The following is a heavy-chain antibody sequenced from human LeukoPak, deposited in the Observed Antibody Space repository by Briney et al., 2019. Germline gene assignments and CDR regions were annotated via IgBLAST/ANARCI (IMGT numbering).Heavy chain of an antibody. CDR3: ARRGFVYSNYGREFDY. D-gene: IGHD4-11*01. Sequence: SETLSLTCAVYGGSFSGYYWSWIRQPPGKGLEWIGEINHSGSTNYNPSLKSRVTISVDTSKNQFSLKLSSVTAADTAVYYCARRGFVYSNYGREFDYWGQGTLVTVSS. V-gene: IGHV4-34*01. J-gene: IGHJ4*02. CDR1: GGSFSGYY. CDR2: INHSGST.